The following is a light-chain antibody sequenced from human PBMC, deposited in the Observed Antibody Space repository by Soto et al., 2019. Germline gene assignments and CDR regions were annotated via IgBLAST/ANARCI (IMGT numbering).Light chain of an antibody. V-gene: IGKV3-15*01. Sequence: EIVMTPSPVTLSVSPGKRATLSCMASQSVSSNLAWYQQKPGQPPRLLISGASTRATGIPARFSGGGSGTEFTLTISSLQSDEFAVYYCQQYNEWPLTFGGGTKVDI. J-gene: IGKJ4*01. CDR2: GAS. CDR1: QSVSSN. CDR3: QQYNEWPLT.